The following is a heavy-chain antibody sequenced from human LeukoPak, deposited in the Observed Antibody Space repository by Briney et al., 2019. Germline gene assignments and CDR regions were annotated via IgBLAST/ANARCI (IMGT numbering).Heavy chain of an antibody. Sequence: GGSLRLSCAASGFTFSNAWMSWVRQAPGHGLESVGRIKSKTDGGTTDYAAPVKGRFNISRDDSRNTLYLQMNSLKTEDTAVYYCTTTSGGLVVGATTSYYYYGMDVWGQGTTVTVSS. V-gene: IGHV3-15*01. CDR3: TTTSGGLVVGATTSYYYYGMDV. D-gene: IGHD1-26*01. CDR2: IKSKTDGGTT. CDR1: GFTFSNAW. J-gene: IGHJ6*02.